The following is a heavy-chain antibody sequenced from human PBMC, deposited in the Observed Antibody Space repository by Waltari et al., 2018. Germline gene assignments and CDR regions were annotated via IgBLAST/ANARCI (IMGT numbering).Heavy chain of an antibody. V-gene: IGHV3-9*01. CDR3: AKGSGYGDYGNFDY. Sequence: EVQLVESGGGLVQPGRSLRLSCAASGFTFDDYAMHWVRQAPGKGLEWVSGISWNSGSIGYADSVKGRFTISRDNAKNTLYLQMNSLRAEDTAVYYCAKGSGYGDYGNFDYW. CDR1: GFTFDDYA. CDR2: ISWNSGSI. D-gene: IGHD4-17*01. J-gene: IGHJ4*01.